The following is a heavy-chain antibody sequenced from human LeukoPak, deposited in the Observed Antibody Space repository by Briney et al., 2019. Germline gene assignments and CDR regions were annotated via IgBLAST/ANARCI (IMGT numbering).Heavy chain of an antibody. V-gene: IGHV3-23*01. CDR3: AKVQTSDYDFWSGYYGWDY. CDR2: ISGSGGST. J-gene: IGHJ4*02. CDR1: GFTFSSYA. Sequence: WGSLRLSCAASGFTFSSYAMSWVRQAPGKGLEWVSAISGSGGSTYYADSVKGRFTISRDNSKNTLYLQMNSLRAEDTAVYYCAKVQTSDYDFWSGYYGWDYWGQGTLVTVSS. D-gene: IGHD3-3*01.